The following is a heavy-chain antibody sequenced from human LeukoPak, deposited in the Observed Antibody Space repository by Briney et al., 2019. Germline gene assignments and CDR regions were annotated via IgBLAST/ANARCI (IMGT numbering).Heavy chain of an antibody. CDR3: AKVTGGVATGPFDY. D-gene: IGHD3-3*01. Sequence: GGPLRLSCAASGFTFSTDGMHWVRQAPGKGLEWVAFIRYDGSIEYYADSVKGRFTISRDNSKNTLYLQMNSLRVEDTAVYYCAKVTGGVATGPFDYWGQGTLVTVSS. J-gene: IGHJ4*02. V-gene: IGHV3-30*02. CDR1: GFTFSTDG. CDR2: IRYDGSIE.